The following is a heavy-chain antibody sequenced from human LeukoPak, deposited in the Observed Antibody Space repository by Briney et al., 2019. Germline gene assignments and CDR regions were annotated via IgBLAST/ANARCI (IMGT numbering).Heavy chain of an antibody. CDR1: GYTFTGYY. Sequence: ASVKVSCKASGYTFTGYYMHWVRQAPGQGLEWMGRINPNSGGTNYAQKFQGRVTMTRDTSISTAYMELSRLRSDDTAVYYCARGDLWYYCMDVWSKGTTVTVSS. CDR2: INPNSGGT. J-gene: IGHJ6*03. CDR3: ARGDLWYYCMDV. D-gene: IGHD2-21*01. V-gene: IGHV1-2*06.